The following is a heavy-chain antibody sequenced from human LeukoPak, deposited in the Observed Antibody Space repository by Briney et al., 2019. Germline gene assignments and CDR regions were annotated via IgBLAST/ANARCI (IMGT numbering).Heavy chain of an antibody. CDR1: GFAFSTYG. Sequence: GGSLRLSCAASGFAFSTYGMNWVCQAPGKGLEWVSYITSRSTIYYADSVKGRFTISRDNVKNSLYLEMNSLRAEDTAVYYCAREVSSSWYYVDYWGQGTLVTVSS. J-gene: IGHJ4*02. CDR2: ITSRSTI. CDR3: AREVSSSWYYVDY. V-gene: IGHV3-48*01. D-gene: IGHD6-13*01.